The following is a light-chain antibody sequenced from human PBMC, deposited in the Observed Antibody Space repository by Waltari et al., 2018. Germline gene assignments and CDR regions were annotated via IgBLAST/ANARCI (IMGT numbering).Light chain of an antibody. Sequence: QPVLTQPTSLSASPGASDRFPCTLHSGINVGTYRIYWYQQKPGSLPRYLVSFKSDSDKQQVSGVPSHFYVSKEPSSYAGLLLISGLQSEDEADYYCAIWYSSACVCVGGTKLT. V-gene: IGLV5-39*01. CDR3: AIWYSSACV. CDR2: FKSDSDK. J-gene: IGLJ2*01. CDR1: SGINVGTYR.